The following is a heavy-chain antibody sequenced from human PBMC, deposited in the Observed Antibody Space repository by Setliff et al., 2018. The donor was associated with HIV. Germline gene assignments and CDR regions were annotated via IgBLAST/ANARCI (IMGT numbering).Heavy chain of an antibody. D-gene: IGHD3-10*01. Sequence: PSETLSLTCTVSGGSISSGGYYWSWIRQHPGKGLEWIGYIYYSGSTSYNPSLKSRVTISVDTSKNQFSLKLSSVTAADTAVYYCARSISLLRGPLGDVFDIWGQGTMVTVSS. CDR2: IYYSGST. CDR1: GGSISSGGYY. V-gene: IGHV4-31*03. J-gene: IGHJ3*02. CDR3: ARSISLLRGPLGDVFDI.